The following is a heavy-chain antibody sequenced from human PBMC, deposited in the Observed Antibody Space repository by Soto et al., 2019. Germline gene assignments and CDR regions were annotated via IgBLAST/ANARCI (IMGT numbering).Heavy chain of an antibody. CDR2: IWYDGSNK. CDR1: GFTFSSYG. Sequence: GGSLRLSCAASGFTFSSYGMHWVRQAPGKGLEWVAVIWYDGSNKYYADSVKGRFTISRDNSKNTLYLQMNSLRAEDTAVYYCARDLDYYYGMDVWGQGTTVTVSS. J-gene: IGHJ6*02. V-gene: IGHV3-33*01. CDR3: ARDLDYYYGMDV.